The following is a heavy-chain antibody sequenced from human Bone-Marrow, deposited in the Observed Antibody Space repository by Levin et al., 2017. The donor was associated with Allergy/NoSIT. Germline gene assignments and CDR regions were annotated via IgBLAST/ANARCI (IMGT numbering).Heavy chain of an antibody. CDR3: ARSGSGSWWYFDL. V-gene: IGHV4-59*01. D-gene: IGHD3-10*01. Sequence: SETLSLTCTVSDASISSFFWSWIRQPPGKGLEWIGDIYHTGSAKYNPSLESRVTISVDPSSNQFSLKLSSVTAADTALYYCARSGSGSWWYFDLWGRGNLVTVSS. CDR1: DASISSFF. J-gene: IGHJ2*01. CDR2: IYHTGSA.